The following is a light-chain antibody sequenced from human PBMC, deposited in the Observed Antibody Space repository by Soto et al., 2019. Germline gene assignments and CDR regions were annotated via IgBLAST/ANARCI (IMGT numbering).Light chain of an antibody. J-gene: IGLJ2*01. Sequence: QHVLTQSPSASASLGASVKLTCTLSSGHSSYAIAWHQQRPEKGPRYLMKVDSDGSHNKGDGIPDRFSGSSSGTERYLTISSLQSEDEADYYCQTWGSVIQVFGGGTKLTVL. CDR3: QTWGSVIQV. V-gene: IGLV4-69*01. CDR1: SGHSSYA. CDR2: VDSDGSH.